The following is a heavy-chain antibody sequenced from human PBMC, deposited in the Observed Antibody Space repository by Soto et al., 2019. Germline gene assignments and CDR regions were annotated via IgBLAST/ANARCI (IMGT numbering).Heavy chain of an antibody. D-gene: IGHD3-22*01. J-gene: IGHJ3*02. CDR3: AINSWDYDSSGYYYGRAFDS. Sequence: QVQLVQSGAEVKKPGSSVKVSCKASGGTFSSYAISWVRQAPGQGLEWMGGIIPIFGTANYAQKFQGRVTITSDKSKSTAYMKLSSLRSEDKAVYYCAINSWDYDSSGYYYGRAFDSWGQGTMVTVSS. V-gene: IGHV1-69*06. CDR1: GGTFSSYA. CDR2: IIPIFGTA.